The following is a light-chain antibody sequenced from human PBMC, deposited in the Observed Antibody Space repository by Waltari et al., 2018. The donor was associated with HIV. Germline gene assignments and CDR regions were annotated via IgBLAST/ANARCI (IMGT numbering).Light chain of an antibody. CDR1: ESLLHSDGKTY. CDR2: EVS. Sequence: IVMTQTPLSLSVTPGQPASLSCKSSESLLHSDGKTYLFWYLQKAGQPPQILIFEVSTRFSGVPDRFSGSGSGTDCTLRISRVEAGDVGIYYCMQSMKLPLTFGQGTRLDIK. J-gene: IGKJ5*01. CDR3: MQSMKLPLT. V-gene: IGKV2D-29*01.